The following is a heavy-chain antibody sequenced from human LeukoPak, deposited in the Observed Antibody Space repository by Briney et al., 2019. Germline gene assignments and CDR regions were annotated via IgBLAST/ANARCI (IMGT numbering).Heavy chain of an antibody. V-gene: IGHV3-23*01. CDR2: ISGSGGST. J-gene: IGHJ4*02. CDR1: GFTFSSYA. D-gene: IGHD3-10*01. CDR3: AKGLGDEGGFIFDY. Sequence: SGGSLRLSCAASGFTFSSYAMSWVRQAPGKGLEWVSAISGSGGSTYYADSVKGRFTISRDNSKNTLYLQMNSLRAEDTAVYYCAKGLGDEGGFIFDYWGQGTLVTVSS.